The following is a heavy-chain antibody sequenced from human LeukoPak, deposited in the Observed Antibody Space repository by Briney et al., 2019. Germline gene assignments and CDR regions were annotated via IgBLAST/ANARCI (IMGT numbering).Heavy chain of an antibody. CDR1: GGSITKNGYY. D-gene: IGHD6-19*01. CDR2: MHYSGST. Sequence: PSETLSLTCSVSGGSITKNGYYWGWIRQSPETGLEWIGSMHYSGSTYYNPSLNSRVTISVDTSKNQFTLKLTSVTAADTAVYYCCGSGWFAGPFGYWGQGALVTVSS. J-gene: IGHJ4*02. V-gene: IGHV4-39*06. CDR3: CGSGWFAGPFGY.